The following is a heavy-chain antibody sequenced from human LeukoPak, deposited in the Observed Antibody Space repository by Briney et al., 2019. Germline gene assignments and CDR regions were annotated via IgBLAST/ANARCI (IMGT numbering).Heavy chain of an antibody. V-gene: IGHV3-48*03. Sequence: PGGCLRLACAASGFTFSSYEMNSVRQAAGKGLELVSYISSSGSTIYYADSVKGRFTISRDNAKNSLYLQMNSLRAEDTAVYYCAELGITMIGGVWGKGNTVTISS. D-gene: IGHD3-10*02. J-gene: IGHJ6*04. CDR1: GFTFSSYE. CDR3: AELGITMIGGV. CDR2: ISSSGSTI.